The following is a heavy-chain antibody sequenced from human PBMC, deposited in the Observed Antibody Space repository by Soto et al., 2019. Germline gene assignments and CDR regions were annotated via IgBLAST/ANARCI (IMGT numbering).Heavy chain of an antibody. D-gene: IGHD3-22*01. CDR1: GGSISSGDYY. CDR3: ARTRGDYYDSSGYPLVYFDY. Sequence: SETLSLTCTVSGGSISSGDYYWSWIRQPPGKGLEWIGYIYYSGSTYYNPSLKSRVTISVDTSKNQFSLKLSSVTAADTAVYYCARTRGDYYDSSGYPLVYFDYWGQGTLVTVSS. CDR2: IYYSGST. V-gene: IGHV4-30-4*01. J-gene: IGHJ4*02.